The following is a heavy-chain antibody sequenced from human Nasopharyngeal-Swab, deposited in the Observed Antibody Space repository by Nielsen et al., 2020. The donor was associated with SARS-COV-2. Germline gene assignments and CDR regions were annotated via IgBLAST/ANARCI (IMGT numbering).Heavy chain of an antibody. CDR2: IGTAADT. Sequence: GESLKISCAASGFIVSTYAMHWFRQAPGKGLEWVSSIGTAADTYYPGSVKGRFTISRDNAKNSLYLQMNSLRAEDTAVYYCARDGLDYDFWSAYFMDVWGQGTTVTVSS. CDR1: GFIVSTYA. CDR3: ARDGLDYDFWSAYFMDV. V-gene: IGHV3-13*01. J-gene: IGHJ6*02. D-gene: IGHD3-3*01.